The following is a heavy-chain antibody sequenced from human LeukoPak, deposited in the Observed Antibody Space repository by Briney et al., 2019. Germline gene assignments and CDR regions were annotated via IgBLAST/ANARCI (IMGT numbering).Heavy chain of an antibody. CDR2: IYDGGST. CDR1: GGSISVYY. J-gene: IGHJ6*02. Sequence: SETLSLTCTVSGGSISVYYWSWIRQSPGKGLEWVGYIYDGGSTKYNPSLKSRVTMSPDMSKNQFSLKLTSVTAADTAVYYCARGSYCSGGSCYSYYYYYYGMDVWGQGTTVTVS. D-gene: IGHD2-15*01. V-gene: IGHV4-59*08. CDR3: ARGSYCSGGSCYSYYYYYYGMDV.